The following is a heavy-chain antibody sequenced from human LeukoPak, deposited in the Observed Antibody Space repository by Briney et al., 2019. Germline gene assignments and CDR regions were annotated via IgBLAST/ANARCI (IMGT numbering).Heavy chain of an antibody. Sequence: SETLSLTCTVSGGSVSSGSYYWSWIRQPPGKGLEWIGYIYYSGSTNYNPSLKSRVTISVDTSKNQFSLKLSSVTAADTAVYYCVRVSIVVVPAAIHNWFDPWGQGTLVTVSS. CDR3: VRVSIVVVPAAIHNWFDP. J-gene: IGHJ5*02. CDR1: GGSVSSGSYY. CDR2: IYYSGST. V-gene: IGHV4-61*01. D-gene: IGHD2-2*01.